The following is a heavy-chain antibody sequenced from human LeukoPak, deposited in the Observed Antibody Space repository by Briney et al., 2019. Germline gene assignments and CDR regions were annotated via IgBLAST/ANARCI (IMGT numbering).Heavy chain of an antibody. CDR2: ISSSSSYI. J-gene: IGHJ4*02. D-gene: IGHD6-13*01. Sequence: GGSLRLSCAASGFTFSSYSMNWVRQAPGKGLEWVSSISSSSSYIYYADLVKGRFTISRDNAKNSLYLQMNSLRAEDTAVYYCARDKTGYSSSWYGDFDYWGQGTLVTVSS. CDR1: GFTFSSYS. CDR3: ARDKTGYSSSWYGDFDY. V-gene: IGHV3-21*01.